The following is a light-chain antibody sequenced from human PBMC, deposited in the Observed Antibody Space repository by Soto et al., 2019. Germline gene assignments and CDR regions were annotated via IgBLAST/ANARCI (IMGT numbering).Light chain of an antibody. CDR1: QSVLYSSNNKNY. V-gene: IGKV4-1*01. J-gene: IGKJ3*01. CDR2: WAS. Sequence: DIVMTQSPDSLAVSLGGRATINCKSSQSVLYSSNNKNYLAWYQHKPGQPPKLLIYWASTRESGVPDRFSGSGSGTDFTLTISSLQAEDVAVYYCQQYYSTSFTFGPGTKVDIK. CDR3: QQYYSTSFT.